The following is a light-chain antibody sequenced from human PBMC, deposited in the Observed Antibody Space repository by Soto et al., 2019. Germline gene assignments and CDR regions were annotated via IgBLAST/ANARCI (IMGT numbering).Light chain of an antibody. Sequence: EIVMTQSPLSLPVTPGEPASISCRSRQSVLHSDGYHYLDWYLQKPGPSPQLLIYLGSNRASGVPDRFSGSGSGTDFTLKISRVAAEDVGVYYCMQAIHTPITFGQGTRLEIK. CDR1: QSVLHSDGYHY. V-gene: IGKV2-28*01. CDR2: LGS. J-gene: IGKJ5*01. CDR3: MQAIHTPIT.